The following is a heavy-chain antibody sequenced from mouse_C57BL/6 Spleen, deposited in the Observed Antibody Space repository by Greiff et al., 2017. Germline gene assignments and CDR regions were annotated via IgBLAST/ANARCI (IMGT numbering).Heavy chain of an antibody. V-gene: IGHV14-4*01. J-gene: IGHJ1*03. CDR3: TPYYDGYYGYFDV. D-gene: IGHD2-3*01. CDR1: GFNIKDDY. CDR2: IDPENGDT. Sequence: EVKVVESGAELVRPGASVKLSCTASGFNIKDDYMHWVKQRPEQGLEWIGWIDPENGDTEYASKFQGKATITADTSSNTAYLQLSSLTSEDTAVYYCTPYYDGYYGYFDVWGTGTTVTVSS.